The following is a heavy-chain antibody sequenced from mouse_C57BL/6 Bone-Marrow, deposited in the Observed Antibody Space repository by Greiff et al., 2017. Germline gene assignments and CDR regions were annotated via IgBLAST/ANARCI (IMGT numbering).Heavy chain of an antibody. CDR1: GYTFTSYW. V-gene: IGHV1-53*01. CDR2: INPSNGGT. CDR3: ARLTTVVDYAMDY. D-gene: IGHD1-1*01. J-gene: IGHJ4*01. Sequence: VQLQQPGTELVKPGASVKLSCKASGYTFTSYWMHWVKQRPGQGLEWIGNINPSNGGTNYNEKFKSKATLTVDKSSSTAYMQLSSLTSEDSAVYYCARLTTVVDYAMDYWGQGTSVTVSS.